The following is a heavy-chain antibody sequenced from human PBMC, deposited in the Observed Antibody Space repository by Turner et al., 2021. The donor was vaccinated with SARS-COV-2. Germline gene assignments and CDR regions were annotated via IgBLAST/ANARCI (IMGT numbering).Heavy chain of an antibody. CDR3: AKGDDARKSGLL. D-gene: IGHD2-21*02. V-gene: IGHV4-34*02. J-gene: IGHJ4*02. CDR1: GASFRGYY. CDR2: IHPSGTT. Sequence: VQLQQCGAGLLKPSETLSLTFAVSGASFRGYYWTWFRQPPEKGLEWIGEIHPSGTTYHNPSLKGRVTMSVDTSKNQCYLKVSSETAADAAVYYCAKGDDARKSGLLWGQGTLVTVSS.